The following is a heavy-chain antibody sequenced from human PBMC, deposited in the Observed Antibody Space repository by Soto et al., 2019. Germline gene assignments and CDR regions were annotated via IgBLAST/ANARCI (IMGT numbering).Heavy chain of an antibody. J-gene: IGHJ4*02. CDR2: IWYDGSNK. D-gene: IGHD2-21*01. CDR3: AKGFLSRRYFDD. Sequence: HPGGSLRLSCAASGFTFSSYGMHWVRQAPGKGLEWVAVIWYDGSNKYYADSVKGRFTISRDNSKNTLHLQMNSLRAEDTAMYYWAKGFLSRRYFDDWGEGTLVTVSS. CDR1: GFTFSSYG. V-gene: IGHV3-33*06.